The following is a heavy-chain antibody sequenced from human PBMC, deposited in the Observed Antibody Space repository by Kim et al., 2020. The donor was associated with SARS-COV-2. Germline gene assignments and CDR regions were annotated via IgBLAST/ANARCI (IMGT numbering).Heavy chain of an antibody. Sequence: GSTNSNPSLRSRVTISVDTSKNQFSRKLSSVTAADTAVYYCARGGAGPVYWGQGTLVTVSS. D-gene: IGHD6-19*01. CDR3: ARGGAGPVY. CDR2: GST. J-gene: IGHJ4*02. V-gene: IGHV4-59*09.